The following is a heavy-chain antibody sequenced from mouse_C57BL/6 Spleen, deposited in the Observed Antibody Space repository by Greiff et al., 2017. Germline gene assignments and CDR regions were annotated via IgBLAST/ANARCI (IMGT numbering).Heavy chain of an antibody. Sequence: VQLVESGAELVKPGASVKISCKASGYAFSSYWMNWVKQRPGKGLEWIGQIYPGDGDTNYNGKFKGKATLTADKSSSTAYMQLSSLTSEDSAVYFCARGRYDGYYEEVDYWGQGTSVTVSS. CDR1: GYAFSSYW. CDR2: IYPGDGDT. V-gene: IGHV1-80*01. J-gene: IGHJ4*01. D-gene: IGHD2-3*01. CDR3: ARGRYDGYYEEVDY.